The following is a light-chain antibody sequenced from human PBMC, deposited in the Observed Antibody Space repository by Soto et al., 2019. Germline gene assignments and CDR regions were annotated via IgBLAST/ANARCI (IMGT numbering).Light chain of an antibody. CDR3: PLYYGGAKVV. Sequence: QAVVTQEPSLTVSPGGTVTLTCASSTGAVTSGYYPNWFQQKPGQAPRALIHSTSYKHSWTPARFSGSLLGGKAPLTLSGVQPEDEAEYNCPLYYGGAKVVLGGGTKLTVL. CDR2: STS. J-gene: IGLJ2*01. CDR1: TGAVTSGYY. V-gene: IGLV7-43*01.